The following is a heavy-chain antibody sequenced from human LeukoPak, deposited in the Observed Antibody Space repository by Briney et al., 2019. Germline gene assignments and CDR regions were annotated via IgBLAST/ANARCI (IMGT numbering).Heavy chain of an antibody. CDR2: IIPILGIA. Sequence: ASVKVSCKASGGTFSSYAISWVRQPPGQGLEWMGRIIPILGIANYAQKFQGRVTITADKSTSTAYMELSSLKSEDTAVYYCARDTGIVVVTAGLDYWGQGTLVTVSS. J-gene: IGHJ4*02. CDR3: ARDTGIVVVTAGLDY. V-gene: IGHV1-69*04. D-gene: IGHD2-21*02. CDR1: GGTFSSYA.